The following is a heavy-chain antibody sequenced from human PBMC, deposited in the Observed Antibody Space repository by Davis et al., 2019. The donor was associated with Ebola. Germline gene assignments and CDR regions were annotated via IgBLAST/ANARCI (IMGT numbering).Heavy chain of an antibody. CDR3: ARGTSSSWYYFDY. CDR1: GGSFSGYY. Sequence: PSETLSLTCAVCGGSFSGYYWSWIRQPPGKGLEWIGEINHSGSTNYNPSLKSRVTISVDTSKNQFSLKLSSVTAADTAVYYCARGTSSSWYYFDYWGQGTLVTASS. V-gene: IGHV4-34*01. CDR2: INHSGST. D-gene: IGHD6-13*01. J-gene: IGHJ4*02.